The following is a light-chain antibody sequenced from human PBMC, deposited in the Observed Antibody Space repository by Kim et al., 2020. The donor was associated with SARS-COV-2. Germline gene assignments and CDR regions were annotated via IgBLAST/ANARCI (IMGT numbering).Light chain of an antibody. V-gene: IGLV2-14*03. Sequence: SALTQPASVSASPGQSSTISCTGTSSLVGNYNYVSWYQQHPDQAPKLIIYDVSYRPSGVSTRFSGSKFGNTASLTISGLQAADEADYYCTSYTGANTVVCGGGTQLTVL. J-gene: IGLJ2*01. CDR3: TSYTGANTVV. CDR1: SSLVGNYNY. CDR2: DVS.